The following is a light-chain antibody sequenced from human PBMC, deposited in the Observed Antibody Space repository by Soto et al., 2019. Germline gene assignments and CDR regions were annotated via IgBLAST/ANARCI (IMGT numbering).Light chain of an antibody. J-gene: IGKJ1*01. CDR1: QSVSSSF. CDR2: GAS. V-gene: IGKV3-20*01. Sequence: EIVLAQSPGTLSLSPGESATLSCRASQSVSSSFLAWYQQKAGQAPRLLIYGASRRATGIPDRFSGSGSGTDFTLTISRLEPEDFAVYYCQQYVSSPWASGQGTKVEI. CDR3: QQYVSSPWA.